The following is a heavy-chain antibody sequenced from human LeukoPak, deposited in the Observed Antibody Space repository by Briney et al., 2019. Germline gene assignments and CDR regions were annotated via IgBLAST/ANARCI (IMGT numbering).Heavy chain of an antibody. CDR1: GGSISSGSFY. J-gene: IGHJ3*02. CDR2: IYTSGST. V-gene: IGHV4-61*02. Sequence: SETLSLTCTVSGGSISSGSFYWSWVRQPAGKGLELIGRIYTSGSTNYNPSLKSRVTISVDTSKNHFSLRLSSVTAADTAVYYCYLSSSSSRGAFDIWGQGTMVTVSS. CDR3: YLSSSSSRGAFDI. D-gene: IGHD6-6*01.